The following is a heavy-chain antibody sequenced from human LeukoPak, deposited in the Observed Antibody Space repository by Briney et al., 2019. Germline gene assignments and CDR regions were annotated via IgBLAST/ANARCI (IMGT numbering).Heavy chain of an antibody. J-gene: IGHJ4*02. D-gene: IGHD2-15*01. CDR1: GFTFSDYI. CDR2: ITANSNYI. CDR3: ARHAGWDYCSRGTCYHDF. V-gene: IGHV3-21*01. Sequence: GGSLRLSCTASGFTFSDYIINWVRQAPGKGLEWVSSITANSNYIYYADSVKGRFTLSRDNANNSLYLQMNSLRSEDTAMYYCARHAGWDYCSRGTCYHDFWGQGTLVTVSS.